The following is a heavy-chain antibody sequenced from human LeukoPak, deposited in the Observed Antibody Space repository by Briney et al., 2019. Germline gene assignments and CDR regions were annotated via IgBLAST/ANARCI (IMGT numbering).Heavy chain of an antibody. D-gene: IGHD6-19*01. Sequence: PGGSLRLFCAASGFTFSSYWMSWVRQAPGKGLEWVANIKQDGSEKYYVDSVKGRFAISRDNAKNSLYLQMNSLRAEDTAVYYCARKMAGAGIDYGGQGPLVTVSS. V-gene: IGHV3-7*01. CDR3: ARKMAGAGIDY. J-gene: IGHJ4*02. CDR1: GFTFSSYW. CDR2: IKQDGSEK.